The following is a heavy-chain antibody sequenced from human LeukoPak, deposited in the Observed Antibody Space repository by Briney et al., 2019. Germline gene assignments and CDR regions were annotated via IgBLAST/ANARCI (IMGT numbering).Heavy chain of an antibody. CDR3: ARDEV. V-gene: IGHV3-7*04. CDR1: GFTFSNYW. CDR2: IKQGGSAK. Sequence: GGSLRLSCAASGFTFSNYWMSWVRQAPGKGLEWVANIKQGGSAKYYVDSVEGRFTISRDNAKNSLYLQMNSLRAEDTAVYYCARDEVWGQGTLVTVSS. J-gene: IGHJ4*02.